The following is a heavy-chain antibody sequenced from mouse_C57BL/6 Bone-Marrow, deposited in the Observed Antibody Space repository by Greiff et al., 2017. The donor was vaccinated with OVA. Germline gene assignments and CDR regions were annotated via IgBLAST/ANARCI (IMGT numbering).Heavy chain of an antibody. CDR3: ARQVITTVVATPNWYFDV. CDR1: GFTFSDYY. CDR2: ISNGGGST. D-gene: IGHD1-1*01. J-gene: IGHJ1*03. Sequence: EVQRVESGGGLVQPGGSLKLSCAASGFTFSDYYMYWVRQTPEKRLEWVAYISNGGGSTYYPDTVKGRFTISRDNAKNTLYLQMSRLKSEDTAMYYCARQVITTVVATPNWYFDVWGTGTTVTVSS. V-gene: IGHV5-12*01.